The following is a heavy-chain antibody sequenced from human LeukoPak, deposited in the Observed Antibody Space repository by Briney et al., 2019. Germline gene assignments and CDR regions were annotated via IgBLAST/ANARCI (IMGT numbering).Heavy chain of an antibody. J-gene: IGHJ4*02. Sequence: GGSLRLSCAASGFTFSSYGMHWVRQAPGKGLEWVAFIRYDGSNKYYADSVKGRFTISRDNSKSTLYLQMNSLRAEDTAVYYCAKDRGHLVPFDYWGQGTLVTVSS. D-gene: IGHD6-6*01. CDR3: AKDRGHLVPFDY. CDR1: GFTFSSYG. CDR2: IRYDGSNK. V-gene: IGHV3-30*02.